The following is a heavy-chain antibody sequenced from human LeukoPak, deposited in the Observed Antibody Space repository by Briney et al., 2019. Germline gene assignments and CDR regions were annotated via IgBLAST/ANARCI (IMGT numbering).Heavy chain of an antibody. CDR3: AEADTLGRGWKAAMDV. D-gene: IGHD3-10*01. J-gene: IGHJ6*02. V-gene: IGHV3-23*01. Sequence: PGGSLILSCAAFGFTFSSNSMNWVRQAPGKGLEWVSIISGTEDITYYADSVKGRFTISRDNSKNTLYLQMNSLRAEDTALYYCAEADTLGRGWKAAMDVWGQGTTVTVSS. CDR2: ISGTEDIT. CDR1: GFTFSSNS.